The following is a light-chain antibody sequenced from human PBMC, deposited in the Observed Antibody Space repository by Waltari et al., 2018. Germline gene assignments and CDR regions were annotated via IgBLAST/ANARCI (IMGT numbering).Light chain of an antibody. Sequence: EIVLTQSPGTLSLSPGERATLSCRASQSVDSNYLAWHQQKPGQAPRLLIYGASNRATGIPDMFSGSGSGTDFTLTISRLEPEDFAVYYCHQHDRSPESFGQGTKVEMK. V-gene: IGKV3-20*01. CDR2: GAS. J-gene: IGKJ1*01. CDR1: QSVDSNY. CDR3: HQHDRSPES.